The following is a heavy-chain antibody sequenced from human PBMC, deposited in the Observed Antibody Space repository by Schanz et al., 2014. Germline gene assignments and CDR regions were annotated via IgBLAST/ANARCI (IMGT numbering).Heavy chain of an antibody. D-gene: IGHD5-18*01. J-gene: IGHJ3*02. CDR1: GFTVSSKY. CDR3: ASERGYSYGYGAFDI. V-gene: IGHV3-66*01. Sequence: EVQLVESGGGLVQPGGSLRLSCAASGFTVSSKYMNWVRQAPGKGPEWVSVIYSGGSTYYADSVKGRFTISRDNSKNTLYLQMNSLRAEDTALYYCASERGYSYGYGAFDIWGQGTMVTVSS. CDR2: IYSGGST.